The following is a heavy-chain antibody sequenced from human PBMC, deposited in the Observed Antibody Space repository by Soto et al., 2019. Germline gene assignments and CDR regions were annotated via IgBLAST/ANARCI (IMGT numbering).Heavy chain of an antibody. J-gene: IGHJ4*02. CDR1: GGTFSSYA. Sequence: QVQLVQSGAEVKKPGSSVKVSCKASGGTFSSYAISWVRQAPGQGLEWMGGIIPIFGTANYAQKFQGRVTITADESTRTAYMELSSLRSEDTAVYYCARDHGEGGPYDSSGYSKFDYWGQGTLVTVSS. V-gene: IGHV1-69*01. D-gene: IGHD3-22*01. CDR2: IIPIFGTA. CDR3: ARDHGEGGPYDSSGYSKFDY.